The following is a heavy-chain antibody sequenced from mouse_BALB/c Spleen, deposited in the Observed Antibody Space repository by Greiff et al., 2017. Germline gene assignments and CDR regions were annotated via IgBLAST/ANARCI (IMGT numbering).Heavy chain of an antibody. J-gene: IGHJ4*01. Sequence: EVQRVESGGGLVKPGGSLKLSCAASGFTFSSYAMSWVRQTPEKRLEWVASISSGGSTYYPDSVKGRFTISRDNARNILYLQMSSLRSEDTAMYYCARDGLRYAMDYWGQGTSVTVSS. V-gene: IGHV5-6-5*01. CDR1: GFTFSSYA. CDR3: ARDGLRYAMDY. CDR2: ISSGGST.